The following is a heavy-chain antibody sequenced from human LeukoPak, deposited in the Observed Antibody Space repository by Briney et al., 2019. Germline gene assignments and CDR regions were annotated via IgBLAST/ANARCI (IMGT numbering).Heavy chain of an antibody. D-gene: IGHD3-3*01. J-gene: IGHJ4*02. Sequence: ASVKVSCKASGYTFTGYYMHWVRQAPGQGLEWMGRINPNSGGTNYAQKFQGRVTMTRDTSISTAYMELSRLRSDDTAVYYCARDKGDQSGYYIDYWGQGTLVTVSS. CDR2: INPNSGGT. CDR3: ARDKGDQSGYYIDY. CDR1: GYTFTGYY. V-gene: IGHV1-2*06.